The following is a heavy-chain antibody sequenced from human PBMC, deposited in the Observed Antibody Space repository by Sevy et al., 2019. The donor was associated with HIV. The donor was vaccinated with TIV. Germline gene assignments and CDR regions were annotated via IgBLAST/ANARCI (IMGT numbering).Heavy chain of an antibody. CDR1: GFTFSSYA. Sequence: GGSLRLSCSASGFTFSSYAMHWVRQAPGKGLEYVSAISSNGGSTYYADSVKGRFTISRDNSKNTLYLQMSSLRAEDTAVYYCVKDSGDLSGYDHSSAFDNWGQGTMVTVSS. J-gene: IGHJ3*02. CDR3: VKDSGDLSGYDHSSAFDN. V-gene: IGHV3-64D*06. D-gene: IGHD5-12*01. CDR2: ISSNGGST.